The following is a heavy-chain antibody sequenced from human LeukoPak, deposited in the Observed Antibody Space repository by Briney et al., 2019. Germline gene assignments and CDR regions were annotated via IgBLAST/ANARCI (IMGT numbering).Heavy chain of an antibody. D-gene: IGHD5-24*01. CDR1: GFTFDDYA. J-gene: IGHJ4*02. CDR2: ISWNSGSI. Sequence: GGSLRLSCAASGFTFDDYAMHWFRQAPGKGLEWVSGISWNSGSIGYADSVKGRFNISRDNAKNSLNLQMNSLRAEDTALYYCAKMLDVWLQSLAPFDYWGQGTLVTVSS. V-gene: IGHV3-9*01. CDR3: AKMLDVWLQSLAPFDY.